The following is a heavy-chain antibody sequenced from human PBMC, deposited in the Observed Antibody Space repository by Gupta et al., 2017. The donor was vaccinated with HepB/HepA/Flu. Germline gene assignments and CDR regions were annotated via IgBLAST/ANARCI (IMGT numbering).Heavy chain of an antibody. D-gene: IGHD3-22*01. CDR3: ARGRRGQESSGFRGLDT. CDR2: MNPNSGNT. Sequence: QVQLVQSRAEVKKPRASVKVSCKASGYTFTNYDINWVRQATGQGLGWMGWMNPNSGNTGYSKNCQDRVTITRNTSISTSDKELSRLRSDEKAVEDCARGRRGQESSGFRGLDTWGQGTMVTVSS. CDR1: GYTFTNYD. J-gene: IGHJ5*02. V-gene: IGHV1-8*03.